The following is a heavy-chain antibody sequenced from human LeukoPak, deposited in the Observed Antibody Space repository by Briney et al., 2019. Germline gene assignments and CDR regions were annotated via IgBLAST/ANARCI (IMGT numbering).Heavy chain of an antibody. CDR1: GFTFSSYS. D-gene: IGHD1-26*01. CDR2: ISSSSSTI. Sequence: GGSRRLSCAASGFTFSSYSMNWVRQAPGKGLEWVSFISSSSSTIYYADSVKGRFTISRDNAKNSLYLQMNSLRAEDTAVYYCARDRGGSYSAIDYWGQGTLVTVSP. CDR3: ARDRGGSYSAIDY. J-gene: IGHJ4*02. V-gene: IGHV3-48*04.